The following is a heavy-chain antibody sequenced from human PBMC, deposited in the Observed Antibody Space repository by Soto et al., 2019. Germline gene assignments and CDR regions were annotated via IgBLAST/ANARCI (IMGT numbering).Heavy chain of an antibody. CDR2: ISTSSTYI. J-gene: IGHJ3*02. D-gene: IGHD1-1*01. Sequence: GGSLRLSCAASGFTFSSYTMNWVRQAPGKGLEWVSSISTSSTYIYYADSVKGRFTISRDNAKDSLYLQMNSLRAEDTAVYYRARDRNAFDIWGQGTMVTVSS. CDR3: ARDRNAFDI. CDR1: GFTFSSYT. V-gene: IGHV3-21*06.